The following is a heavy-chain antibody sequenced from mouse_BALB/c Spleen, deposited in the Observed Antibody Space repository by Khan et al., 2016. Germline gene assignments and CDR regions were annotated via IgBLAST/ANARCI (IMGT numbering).Heavy chain of an antibody. Sequence: EVKLLESGGGLVQPGGSLKLSCAASGFDFSRYWMSWVRQAPGKGLEWIGEINPDSSTINYTPSLKDKFIISRDNAKNTLSLQMSKVRSEDTARYYCASTFWYFDVWGAGTTVTVSS. CDR1: GFDFSRYW. J-gene: IGHJ1*01. CDR2: INPDSSTI. CDR3: ASTFWYFDV. V-gene: IGHV4-1*02.